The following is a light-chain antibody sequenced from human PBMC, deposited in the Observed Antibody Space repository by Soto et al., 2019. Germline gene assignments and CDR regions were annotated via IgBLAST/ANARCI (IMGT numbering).Light chain of an antibody. Sequence: EIVLTQSPGTLFLSPGERATLSCRASQSVSSSYLAWYQQKPGQAPRLLIYGASSRATGIPDRFSGSGSGTDFTLTISRLEPEDFAVYYCQQYGSSPPGLTFGGGTKVDIK. V-gene: IGKV3-20*01. CDR3: QQYGSSPPGLT. CDR1: QSVSSSY. J-gene: IGKJ4*01. CDR2: GAS.